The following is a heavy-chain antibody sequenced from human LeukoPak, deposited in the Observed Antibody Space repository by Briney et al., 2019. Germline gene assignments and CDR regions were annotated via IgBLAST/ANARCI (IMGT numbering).Heavy chain of an antibody. CDR3: AKLRCSGGSCYSGDAFDI. CDR1: GFTFSDYY. J-gene: IGHJ3*02. CDR2: ISSSGNTI. V-gene: IGHV3-11*04. Sequence: GGSLRLSCAASGFTFSDYYMNWIRQAPGKGLEWVSYISSSGNTIYDADSVKGRFTISRDNAKNSLYLQMNSLRAEDTAVYYCAKLRCSGGSCYSGDAFDIWGQGTMVTVSS. D-gene: IGHD2-15*01.